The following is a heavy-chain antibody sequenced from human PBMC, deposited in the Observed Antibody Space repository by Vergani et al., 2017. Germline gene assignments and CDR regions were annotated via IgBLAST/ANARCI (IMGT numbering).Heavy chain of an antibody. J-gene: IGHJ5*02. CDR3: ARMIDPQVRPACRWGWFDP. V-gene: IGHV2-70*01. D-gene: IGHD3-16*01. CDR1: GFSLSTSGMC. Sequence: QVTLRESGPALVKPTQTLTLTCTFSGFSLSTSGMCVSWIRQPPGKALEWLALIDWDDDKYYSTSLKTRLTISKDTSKNQVVLTMTNMDPVDTATYYCARMIDPQVRPACRWGWFDPWGQGTLVTVSS. CDR2: IDWDDDK.